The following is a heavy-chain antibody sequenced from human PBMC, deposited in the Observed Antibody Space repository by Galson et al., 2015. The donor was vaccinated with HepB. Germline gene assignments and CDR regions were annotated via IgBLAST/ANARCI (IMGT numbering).Heavy chain of an antibody. Sequence: SLRLSCAASGFTFSSYWMSWVRQAPGKGLEWVANIKQDGSEKYYVDSVKGRFTISRDNAKNSLYLQMNSLRAEDTAVYYCVRDRGHGSGIYRQDSWGQGTPVTVSS. V-gene: IGHV3-7*03. J-gene: IGHJ5*01. D-gene: IGHD3-10*01. CDR2: IKQDGSEK. CDR3: VRDRGHGSGIYRQDS. CDR1: GFTFSSYW.